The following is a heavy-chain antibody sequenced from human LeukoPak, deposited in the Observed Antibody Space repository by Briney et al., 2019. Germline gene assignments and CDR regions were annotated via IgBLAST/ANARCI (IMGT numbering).Heavy chain of an antibody. J-gene: IGHJ4*02. CDR2: TSGSGRSI. D-gene: IGHD6-19*01. CDR3: AKDMNSWRDGSGLGDYFDY. V-gene: IGHV3-23*01. Sequence: PGGSLRLSCAASGFTFSSYAMSWVRQAPGKGLEWVSGTSGSGRSIHYADSVKSRFTISRDNSKNTLYLQMNSLRADDTAVYYCAKDMNSWRDGSGLGDYFDYWGQGTLVTVSS. CDR1: GFTFSSYA.